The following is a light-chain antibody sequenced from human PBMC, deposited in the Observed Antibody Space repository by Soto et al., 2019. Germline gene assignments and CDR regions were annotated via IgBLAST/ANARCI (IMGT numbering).Light chain of an antibody. Sequence: TQSLGTLSLSPGERAPLSCMARQRLSRDLKWHQQKTGKAPKLLIFAADSLQSGVPSRFSGSRSGPDVTLTISSLQPEDFATYYCQQSYSTPITFGQGTRLENK. V-gene: IGKV1-39*01. CDR1: QRLSRD. CDR3: QQSYSTPIT. CDR2: AAD. J-gene: IGKJ5*01.